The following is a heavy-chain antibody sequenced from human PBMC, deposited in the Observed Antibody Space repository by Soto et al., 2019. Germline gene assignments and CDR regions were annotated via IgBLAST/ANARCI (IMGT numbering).Heavy chain of an antibody. CDR3: AGYGRGGTCAREVAFDI. V-gene: IGHV4-39*01. Sequence: QLQLQESGPGLVKPWATLSLTCTVSGGSISSSSYFWGWIRQPPGKGLEWIGAIYYSGNTFHNPSLKSRVTILVDTSKNQFSLKLNSVTAADTAVYYCAGYGRGGTCAREVAFDIWGQGTMVTVSS. D-gene: IGHD2-15*01. CDR2: IYYSGNT. J-gene: IGHJ3*02. CDR1: GGSISSSSYF.